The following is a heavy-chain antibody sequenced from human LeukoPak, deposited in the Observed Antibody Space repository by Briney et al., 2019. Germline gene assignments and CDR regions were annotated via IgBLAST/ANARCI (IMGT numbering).Heavy chain of an antibody. J-gene: IGHJ4*02. D-gene: IGHD4-23*01. CDR1: GLTFSNAW. Sequence: GGSLRLSCAVSGLTFSNAWMSWVRQAPGKGLEWVGCIKSKTVGGTTEYAAPVKGRFTISRDDAKNTVYLQMNSLKTEDTAVYYCTTGPGNSGYWGQGTLVTVSS. V-gene: IGHV3-15*01. CDR3: TTGPGNSGY. CDR2: IKSKTVGGTT.